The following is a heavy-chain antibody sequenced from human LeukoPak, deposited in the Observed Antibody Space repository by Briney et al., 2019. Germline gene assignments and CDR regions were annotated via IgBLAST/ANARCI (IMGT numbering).Heavy chain of an antibody. CDR2: ITSVSSYK. D-gene: IGHD2-2*01. CDR1: GFTFSNYA. J-gene: IGHJ4*02. Sequence: GGSLRLSCKASGFTFSNYAMNWVRQAPGKGLEWVSSITSVSSYKYYADSVKGRFTISKDNAKNSLFLQMNSLRAEDTAIYYCARDPTADDYWGQGTLVTVSS. CDR3: ARDPTADDY. V-gene: IGHV3-21*01.